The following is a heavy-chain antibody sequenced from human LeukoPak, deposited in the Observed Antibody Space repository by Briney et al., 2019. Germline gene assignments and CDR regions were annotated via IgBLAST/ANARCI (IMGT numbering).Heavy chain of an antibody. J-gene: IGHJ4*02. D-gene: IGHD1-26*01. Sequence: PSETLSLTCTVSGDSIGSSSYYWGWIRQPPGKGLEWIGNIYYSGSTYYKPSLKSRVTISVDTSKNQFSLELSYVTAADTAVYYCARTAVGALDYWGQGTLVTVSS. CDR3: ARTAVGALDY. CDR2: IYYSGST. CDR1: GDSIGSSSYY. V-gene: IGHV4-39*01.